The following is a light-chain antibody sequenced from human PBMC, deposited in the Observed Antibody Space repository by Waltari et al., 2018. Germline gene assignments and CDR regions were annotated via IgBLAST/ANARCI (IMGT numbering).Light chain of an antibody. CDR2: DTS. CDR3: QQRSNWPLT. CDR1: QRVRNV. J-gene: IGKJ4*01. V-gene: IGKV3-11*01. Sequence: DTVLTQSPATLSLSPGERATLSCRASQRVRNVLAWYQHKPGQAPRPLIYDTSNRATGIPARFSGSGFGTDVTLTISSLEPEDFAVYYCQQRSNWPLTFGGGTKVEIK.